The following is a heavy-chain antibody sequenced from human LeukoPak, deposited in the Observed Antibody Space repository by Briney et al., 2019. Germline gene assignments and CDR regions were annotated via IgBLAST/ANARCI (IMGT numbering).Heavy chain of an antibody. CDR2: IYYSGRT. J-gene: IGHJ4*01. Sequence: SETLSLTCTVSAGSISSSNYYWGWIRQPPGKGLEWIGSIYYSGRTYYNPSLKSRVTISVDTSKNQFSLKLSSVTAADTAVYYCAGSSGWYTAVAYWGHGTLVTVSS. V-gene: IGHV4-39*01. CDR3: AGSSGWYTAVAY. D-gene: IGHD6-19*01. CDR1: AGSISSSNYY.